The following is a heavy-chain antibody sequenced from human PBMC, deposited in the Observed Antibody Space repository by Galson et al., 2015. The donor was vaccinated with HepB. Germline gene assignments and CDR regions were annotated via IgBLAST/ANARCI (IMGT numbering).Heavy chain of an antibody. D-gene: IGHD6-13*01. CDR3: AKGQGYSSSWPFDY. CDR2: ISGSGGST. CDR1: GFTFSTYA. V-gene: IGHV3-23*01. Sequence: SLRLSCAASGFTFSTYAMSWVRQAPGKGLEWVSAISGSGGSTYYADSVKGRFTISRDNSKNTLYLQMNSLRAEDTAVYYCAKGQGYSSSWPFDYWGQGSLVTVSS. J-gene: IGHJ4*02.